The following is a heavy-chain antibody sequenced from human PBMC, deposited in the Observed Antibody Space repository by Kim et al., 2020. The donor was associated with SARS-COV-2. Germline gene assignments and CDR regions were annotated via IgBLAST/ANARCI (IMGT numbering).Heavy chain of an antibody. Sequence: GGSLRLSCAASGFTVSSNYMSWVRQAPGKGLEWVSVIYSGGSTYYADSVKGRFTISRHKSKNTLYLQMNSLRAEDTAVYYCARLDSYGYIFDYWGQGTLVTVSS. CDR3: ARLDSYGYIFDY. CDR1: GFTVSSNY. J-gene: IGHJ4*02. CDR2: IYSGGST. D-gene: IGHD5-18*01. V-gene: IGHV3-53*04.